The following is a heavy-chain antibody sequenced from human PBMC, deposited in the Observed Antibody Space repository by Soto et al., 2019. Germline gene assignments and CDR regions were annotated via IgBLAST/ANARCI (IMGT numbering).Heavy chain of an antibody. Sequence: PSETLSLTCTVSGGSISSGGYYWSWIRQHPGKGLEWIGYIYYSGSTYYNPSLKSRVTISVDTSKNQFSLKLSSVTAADTAVYYCARGFGRGLEWLLSALSLEYYYYGMDVWRQGTTVTVSS. CDR1: GGSISSGGYY. CDR3: ARGFGRGLEWLLSALSLEYYYYGMDV. J-gene: IGHJ6*02. D-gene: IGHD3-3*01. V-gene: IGHV4-31*03. CDR2: IYYSGST.